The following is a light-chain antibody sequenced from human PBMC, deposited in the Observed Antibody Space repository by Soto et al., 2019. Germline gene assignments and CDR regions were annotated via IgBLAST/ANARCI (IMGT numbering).Light chain of an antibody. CDR1: SSNVGGYNY. V-gene: IGLV2-11*01. CDR3: CSFAGSNILI. J-gene: IGLJ2*01. Sequence: QSALTQPRSVSGSPGQSVTISCTGTSSNVGGYNYVSWYQQLPGKAPKLIISDVSKRPSGVPERFSGSKSGNTASLTISVLQAEDEADYYCCSFAGSNILIFGGGTQLTVL. CDR2: DVS.